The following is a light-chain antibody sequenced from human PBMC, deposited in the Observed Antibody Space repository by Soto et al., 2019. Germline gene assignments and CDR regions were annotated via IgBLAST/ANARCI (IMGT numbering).Light chain of an antibody. CDR1: SSDVGGYNY. CDR2: DVS. V-gene: IGLV2-14*03. Sequence: QSAPTQPASVSGSPGQSITISCTGTSSDVGGYNYVSWYQHHPGKAPKLMIYDVSNRPSGVSNRFSGSKSGNTASLSISGLQPEDEADYYCSSYSTSNTRQIVCGTGTKVTVL. J-gene: IGLJ1*01. CDR3: SSYSTSNTRQIV.